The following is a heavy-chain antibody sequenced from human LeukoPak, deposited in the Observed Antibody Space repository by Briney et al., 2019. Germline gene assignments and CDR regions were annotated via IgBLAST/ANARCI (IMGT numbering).Heavy chain of an antibody. J-gene: IGHJ2*01. CDR1: GGSISSGDYY. CDR3: ALTLELRYFDL. D-gene: IGHD2-15*01. V-gene: IGHV4-30-4*08. Sequence: PSETLSLTCTVSGGSISSGDYYWSWIRQPPGKGLEWIGYIYYSGSTYYNPSLKSRVTISVDTSKNLFSLKLSSVTAADTAVYYCALTLELRYFDLWGRGTLVTVSS. CDR2: IYYSGST.